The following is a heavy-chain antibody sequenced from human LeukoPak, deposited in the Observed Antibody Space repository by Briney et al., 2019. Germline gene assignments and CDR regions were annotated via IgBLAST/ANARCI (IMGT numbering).Heavy chain of an antibody. V-gene: IGHV1-2*04. D-gene: IGHD6-13*01. CDR1: GYTFTGYY. Sequence: ASVKVSCKASGYTFTGYYMHWVRQAPGQGLEWMGWINPNSGGTNYAQNFQGWVTMTRDTSISTAYMELSRLRSDDTAVYYCARGYSSSWYYDYWGQGTLVTVSS. CDR3: ARGYSSSWYYDY. J-gene: IGHJ4*02. CDR2: INPNSGGT.